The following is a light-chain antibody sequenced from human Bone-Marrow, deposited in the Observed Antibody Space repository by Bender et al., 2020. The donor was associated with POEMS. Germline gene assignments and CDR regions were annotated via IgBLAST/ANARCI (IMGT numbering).Light chain of an antibody. CDR2: EDD. CDR3: QSYDSDNHWV. CDR1: SGSIASNY. Sequence: NFMLTQPHSVAESPGKTVTISCTGSSGSIASNYVQWYQQRPGSAPATVIYEDDQRPSGVPDRFSGSIDSSSNSASLTISGLTAEDEADYYCQSYDSDNHWVFGGGTKLTVL. V-gene: IGLV6-57*02. J-gene: IGLJ3*02.